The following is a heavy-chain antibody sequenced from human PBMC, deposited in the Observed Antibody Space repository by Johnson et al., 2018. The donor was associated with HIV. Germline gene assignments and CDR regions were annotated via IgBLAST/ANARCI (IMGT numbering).Heavy chain of an antibody. CDR1: GFTFSNYV. CDR3: AKGRGYDYDALDI. D-gene: IGHD5-12*01. V-gene: IGHV3-23*04. Sequence: VQLVESGGGVVQPGRSLKLSCVASGFTFSNYVIHWVRQAPGKGLEWVSAISGSGGSTYYADSVRGRFSISRDKSEDTLYLQMSSLRAEDTAVYYCAKGRGYDYDALDIWGQGTMVTVSS. CDR2: ISGSGGST. J-gene: IGHJ3*02.